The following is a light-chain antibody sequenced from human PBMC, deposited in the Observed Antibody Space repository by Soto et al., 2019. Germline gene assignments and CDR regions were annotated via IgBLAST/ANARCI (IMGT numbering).Light chain of an antibody. CDR3: QSYDSSLSGYV. CDR1: RSNIGAGYD. Sequence: QLVLTQPPSVSGAPGQRVTISCTGSRSNIGAGYDVHWYQQLPGTAPKLLIYGNSNRPSGVPDRFSGSKSGTSASLAITGLQAEDEADYYCQSYDSSLSGYVFGTGTKLTVL. V-gene: IGLV1-40*01. J-gene: IGLJ1*01. CDR2: GNS.